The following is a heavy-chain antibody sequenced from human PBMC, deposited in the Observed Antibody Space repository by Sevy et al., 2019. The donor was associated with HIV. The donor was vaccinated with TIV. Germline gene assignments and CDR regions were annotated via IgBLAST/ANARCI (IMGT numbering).Heavy chain of an antibody. J-gene: IGHJ6*02. D-gene: IGHD3-3*01. CDR1: GFTFSSYS. CDR2: ISSSSSYI. Sequence: GGSLRLSCAASGFTFSSYSMNWVRQAPGKGLEWVSSISSSSSYIYYADSVKGRFTISRDNAKNSLYLQMNSLRAEDTAVYYCARDLIYDFWSGSSAKNYYYYGMDVWGQGTTVTVSS. CDR3: ARDLIYDFWSGSSAKNYYYYGMDV. V-gene: IGHV3-21*01.